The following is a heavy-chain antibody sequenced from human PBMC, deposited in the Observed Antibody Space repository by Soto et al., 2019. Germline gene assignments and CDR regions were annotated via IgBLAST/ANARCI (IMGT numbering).Heavy chain of an antibody. CDR1: GLSITDSEMG. V-gene: IGHV2-26*01. J-gene: IGHJ5*02. CDR3: ARRHLAVAVSPWFDP. Sequence: QVTLKESGPVLAKPTETLTLRCTFSGLSITDSEMGVSWIRQPPGQPLEWLAHIDSSGEKSYRTFLKSRLAISKDTSKSQIVLTMTNMDPADTATYYCARRHLAVAVSPWFDPWGQGIPVTVSS. D-gene: IGHD6-19*01. CDR2: IDSSGEK.